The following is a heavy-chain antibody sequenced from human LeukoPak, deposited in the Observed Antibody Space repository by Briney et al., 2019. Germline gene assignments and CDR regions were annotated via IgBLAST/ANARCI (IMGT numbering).Heavy chain of an antibody. CDR3: VRDIGTSPYLHDY. J-gene: IGHJ4*02. CDR1: GYTFTTHG. D-gene: IGHD6-13*01. CDR2: ISVYNGNT. V-gene: IGHV1-18*01. Sequence: EASVKVSCKASGYTFTTHGISWVRQAPGHGLEWMGWISVYNGNTNYAQKFQGRVTMTTDTSTSTAYMEVRTLRFDDTAVYYCVRDIGTSPYLHDYWGQGTLVTVSS.